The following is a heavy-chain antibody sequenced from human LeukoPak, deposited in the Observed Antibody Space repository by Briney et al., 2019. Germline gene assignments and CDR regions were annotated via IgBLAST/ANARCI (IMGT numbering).Heavy chain of an antibody. CDR1: GFTFSSYA. CDR3: ARDRGYSGYDKLNWFDP. CDR2: IGGSGGST. J-gene: IGHJ5*02. V-gene: IGHV3-23*01. D-gene: IGHD5-12*01. Sequence: GSLRLSCAASGFTFSSYAMSWVRQAPGKGLEWVSSIGGSGGSTYYADSVKGRFTISRDNAKNSLYLQMNSLRAEDTAVYYCARDRGYSGYDKLNWFDPWGQGTLVTVSS.